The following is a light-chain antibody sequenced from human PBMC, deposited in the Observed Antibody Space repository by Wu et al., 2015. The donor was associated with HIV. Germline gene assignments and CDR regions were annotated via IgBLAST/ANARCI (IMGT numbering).Light chain of an antibody. CDR2: GAS. Sequence: EIVLTQSPGTLSLSPGDSATLSCRASQSIRNNYFAWFQQKPGQAPRLLIYGASSRATGIPDRFSGSGSGTDFTLTITRLEPEDFAVYYCQQYESSITFGQGTRLDIK. CDR1: QSIRNNY. CDR3: QQYESSIT. V-gene: IGKV3-20*01. J-gene: IGKJ5*01.